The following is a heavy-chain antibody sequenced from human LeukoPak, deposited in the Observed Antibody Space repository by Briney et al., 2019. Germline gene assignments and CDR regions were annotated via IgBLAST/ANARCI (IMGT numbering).Heavy chain of an antibody. J-gene: IGHJ4*02. Sequence: GGSLRLSCAASGFTFSSYWMSWVRQAPGKGQEWVANIKKDGSEKYYVDSVKGRFTISRDNAKNSLYLQMNSLRAEDTAVYYCARDGGPGLVMQTGITMVRAGELSGYYFDYWGQGTLVTVSS. CDR3: ARDGGPGLVMQTGITMVRAGELSGYYFDY. V-gene: IGHV3-7*01. CDR2: IKKDGSEK. D-gene: IGHD3-10*01. CDR1: GFTFSSYW.